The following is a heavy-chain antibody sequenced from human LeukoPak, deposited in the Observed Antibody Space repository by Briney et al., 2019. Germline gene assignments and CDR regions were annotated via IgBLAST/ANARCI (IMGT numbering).Heavy chain of an antibody. D-gene: IGHD3-10*01. CDR2: ISSSGSYM. J-gene: IGHJ4*02. V-gene: IGHV3-21*01. CDR3: ARDPDSGQ. Sequence: GGSLRLSCAASGFTFSTYSMNWVRQAPGKGLEWVSSISSSGSYMYYPDSVRGRFTISRDNAKNSLFLQMNSLRAEDTAVYYCARDPDSGQWGQGTLVTVSS. CDR1: GFTFSTYS.